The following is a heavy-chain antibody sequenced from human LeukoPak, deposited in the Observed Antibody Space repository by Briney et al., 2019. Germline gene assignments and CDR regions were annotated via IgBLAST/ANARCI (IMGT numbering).Heavy chain of an antibody. CDR3: ARVCSSTSCYFGAFVI. CDR1: GGSISSSNW. Sequence: SETLSLTCAVSGGSISSSNWWSWVRQPPGKGLEWIGEIYHSGTTNYNPSLKSRVTISVDKSNNQFSLKLSSVTAADTAVYYCARVCSSTSCYFGAFVIWGQGTMVTVSS. CDR2: IYHSGTT. J-gene: IGHJ3*02. D-gene: IGHD2-2*01. V-gene: IGHV4-4*02.